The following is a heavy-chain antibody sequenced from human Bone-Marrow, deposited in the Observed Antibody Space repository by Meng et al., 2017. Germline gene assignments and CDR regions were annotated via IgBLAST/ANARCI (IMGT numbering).Heavy chain of an antibody. Sequence: SETLSLTCTVSGGSISSYYWSWIRQPPGKGLEWIGYIYYSGSTNYNPSLKSRVTISVDTSKNQSSLKLNSVTAADTAVYYCARDARRAAAPSDIWGQGTMVTVSS. D-gene: IGHD2-2*01. V-gene: IGHV4-59*01. CDR1: GGSISSYY. CDR3: ARDARRAAAPSDI. J-gene: IGHJ3*02. CDR2: IYYSGST.